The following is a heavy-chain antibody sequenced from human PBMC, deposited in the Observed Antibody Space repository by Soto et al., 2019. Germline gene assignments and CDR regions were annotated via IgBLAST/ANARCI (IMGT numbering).Heavy chain of an antibody. CDR1: GFTFSSYG. CDR3: ARDEQLERLLGTFDY. Sequence: GGSLRLSCAASGFTFSSYGMHWVRQAPGKGLEWVAVIWYDGSNKYYADSVKGRFTISRDNSKNTLYLQMNSLRAEDTAVYYCARDEQLERLLGTFDYWGQGTLVTVSS. J-gene: IGHJ4*02. V-gene: IGHV3-33*01. CDR2: IWYDGSNK. D-gene: IGHD1-1*01.